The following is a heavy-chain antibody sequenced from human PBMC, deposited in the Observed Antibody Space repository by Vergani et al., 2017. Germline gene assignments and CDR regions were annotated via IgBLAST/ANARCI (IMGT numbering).Heavy chain of an antibody. Sequence: QVQLVQSGAEVKKPGSSVKVSCKASGGTFSSYTISWVRQAPGQGLEWMGRIIPILGIANYAQKFSGRVTITADKATSTAYRELSSLRSEDTAVYYCATPTIFGVVIDDYWGQGTLVTVSS. V-gene: IGHV1-69*02. J-gene: IGHJ4*02. CDR2: IIPILGIA. D-gene: IGHD3-3*01. CDR3: ATPTIFGVVIDDY. CDR1: GGTFSSYT.